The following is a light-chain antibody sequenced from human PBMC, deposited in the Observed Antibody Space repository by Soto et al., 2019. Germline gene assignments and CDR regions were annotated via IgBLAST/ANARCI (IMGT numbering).Light chain of an antibody. CDR1: QNIYTY. CDR2: GAS. V-gene: IGKV3-15*01. J-gene: IGKJ4*01. Sequence: ERVMTQSPATLSVSPGEIATLSCTASQNIYTYLAWYQQKPGQPPRLLISGASSRASDVPARFSGSGSGTEFTLTITSLQYEDFAIYYCQQYNSLPLTFGGGTKVEIK. CDR3: QQYNSLPLT.